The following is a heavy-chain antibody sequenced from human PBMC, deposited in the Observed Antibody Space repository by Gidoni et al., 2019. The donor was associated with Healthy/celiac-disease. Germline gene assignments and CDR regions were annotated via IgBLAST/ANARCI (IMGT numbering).Heavy chain of an antibody. J-gene: IGHJ4*02. V-gene: IGHV5-51*01. D-gene: IGHD1-1*01. CDR3: ARQSAQTTHPFDY. Sequence: EVQLVQSGAEVKKPGESRKISCKGSGDSFTSYWIGWVRQMPGKGLEWMGIIYPGDSDPRYSPSFQGQVTISAAKSISTAYLQWSSLKASDTAMYYCARQSAQTTHPFDYWGQGTLVTVSS. CDR2: IYPGDSDP. CDR1: GDSFTSYW.